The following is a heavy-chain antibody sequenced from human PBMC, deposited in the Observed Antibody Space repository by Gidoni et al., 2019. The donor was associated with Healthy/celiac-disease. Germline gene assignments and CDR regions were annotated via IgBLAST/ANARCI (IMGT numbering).Heavy chain of an antibody. D-gene: IGHD2-21*02. CDR3: AADAPAYCGGDCLPYFDY. V-gene: IGHV1-58*01. Sequence: QMQLVQSGPEVKKPGTSVKVSCKASGFTFTSSAVQWVRQARGQRLEWIGWIVVGSGNTNYAQKFQERVTITRDMSTSTAYMELSSLRSEDTAVYYCAADAPAYCGGDCLPYFDYWGQGTLVTVSS. CDR2: IVVGSGNT. CDR1: GFTFTSSA. J-gene: IGHJ4*02.